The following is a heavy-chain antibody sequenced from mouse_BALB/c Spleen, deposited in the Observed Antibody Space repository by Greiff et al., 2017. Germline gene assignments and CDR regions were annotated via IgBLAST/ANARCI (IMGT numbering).Heavy chain of an antibody. CDR3: ARHLSYGSSYGY. J-gene: IGHJ2*01. CDR1: GFSFSSYD. CDR2: ISSGGGST. V-gene: IGHV5-12-1*01. D-gene: IGHD1-1*01. Sequence: DVKLVESGGGLVEPGGSLKLSCAASGFSFSSYDMSWVRQTPEKRLEWVAYISSGGGSTYYPDTVKGRFTISRDNAKNTLYLQMSSLKSEDTAMYYCARHLSYGSSYGYGGQGNTLTGSS.